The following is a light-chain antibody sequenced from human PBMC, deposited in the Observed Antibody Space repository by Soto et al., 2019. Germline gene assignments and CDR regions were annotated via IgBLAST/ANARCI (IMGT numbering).Light chain of an antibody. CDR3: TSYTSSTTRVV. CDR2: DVS. V-gene: IGLV2-14*03. J-gene: IGLJ2*01. CDR1: SSDVGGYDS. Sequence: QSALTQPASVSGSPGQSITISCTGTSSDVGGYDSVSWYQQHPGKAPKLMIYDVSNRPSGVSNRFSGSKAGNTASLTISGLQAEDEADYYCTSYTSSTTRVVFGGGTKGTVL.